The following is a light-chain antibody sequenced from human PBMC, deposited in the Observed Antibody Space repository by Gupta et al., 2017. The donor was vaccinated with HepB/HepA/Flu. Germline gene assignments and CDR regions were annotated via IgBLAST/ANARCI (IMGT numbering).Light chain of an antibody. CDR3: QQYDTYPWS. J-gene: IGKJ1*01. Sequence: DIQMTKSPSTLPASVGDRVTITCRASQSISNWLAWYQRNPGKAPNLLIYRASTLESGVPSRFSGSGFGTDFTLTISSLQPDDFAIYYCQQYDTYPWSFGQGTKVEIK. V-gene: IGKV1-5*03. CDR2: RAS. CDR1: QSISNW.